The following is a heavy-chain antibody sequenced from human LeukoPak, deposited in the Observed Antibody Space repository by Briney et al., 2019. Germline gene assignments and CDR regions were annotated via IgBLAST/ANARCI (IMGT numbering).Heavy chain of an antibody. CDR2: ISASKGNT. CDR3: ARVRLDNTMIFDY. J-gene: IGHJ4*02. Sequence: ASVKGTCKASGYTFTCYAITWVRQAPGQGLEWMGWISASKGNTKYAQKLQGRVTMTTPTSTTTSYMELRSLRSDDTAVYYCARVRLDNTMIFDYWGERTLVTVSS. CDR1: GYTFTCYA. V-gene: IGHV1-18*01. D-gene: IGHD3-22*01.